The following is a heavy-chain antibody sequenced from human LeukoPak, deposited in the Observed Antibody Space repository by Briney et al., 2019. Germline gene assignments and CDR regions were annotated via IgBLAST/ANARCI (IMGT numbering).Heavy chain of an antibody. V-gene: IGHV4-38-2*01. CDR2: IYYSGST. CDR3: ARHGLRYCSSTSCYPLNWFDP. J-gene: IGHJ5*02. D-gene: IGHD2-2*01. CDR1: GYSISSGYY. Sequence: SETLSLTCGVSGYSISSGYYWGWIRQPPGKGLEWIGSIYYSGSTYYNPSLKSRVTISVDTSKNQFSLKLSSVTAADTAVYYCARHGLRYCSSTSCYPLNWFDPWGQGTLVTVSS.